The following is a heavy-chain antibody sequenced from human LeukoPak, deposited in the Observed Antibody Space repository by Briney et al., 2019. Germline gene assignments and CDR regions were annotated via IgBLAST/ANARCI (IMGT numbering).Heavy chain of an antibody. J-gene: IGHJ4*02. CDR1: GFTFSSYS. CDR2: ISSSSSTI. V-gene: IGHV3-48*01. CDR3: ARAYYDFWSGILGYNWNDVEGQPFDY. Sequence: PGGSLRLSCAASGFTFSSYSMNWVRQAPGKGLEWVSYISSSSSTIYYADSVKGRFTISRDNAKNSLYLQMNSLRAEDTAVYYCARAYYDFWSGILGYNWNDVEGQPFDYRGQGTLVTVSS. D-gene: IGHD3-3*01.